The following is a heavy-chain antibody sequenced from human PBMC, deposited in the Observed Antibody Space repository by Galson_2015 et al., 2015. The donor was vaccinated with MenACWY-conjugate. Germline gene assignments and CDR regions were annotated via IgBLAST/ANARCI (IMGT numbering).Heavy chain of an antibody. Sequence: SLRLSCAASGFTFSTYSMNWVRQAPGKGLEWVSYISSRSSTIYYADSVKGRFTISRDNAKNSLYLQMNTLRDEDTAVYYCARVPGYSYGYYDWWGQGTLVTASS. CDR3: ARVPGYSYGYYDW. V-gene: IGHV3-48*02. CDR2: ISSRSSTI. CDR1: GFTFSTYS. D-gene: IGHD5-18*01. J-gene: IGHJ4*02.